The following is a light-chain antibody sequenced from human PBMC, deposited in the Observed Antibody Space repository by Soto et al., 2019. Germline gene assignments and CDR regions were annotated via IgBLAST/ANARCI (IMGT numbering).Light chain of an antibody. CDR1: QSVSSY. J-gene: IGKJ4*01. V-gene: IGKV3-11*01. Sequence: EIVLTQSPATLSLSPGERATLSCRASQSVSSYLAWYQQKPGQAPRLLIYDASNRATGIPARFSGSGSGTDFTLTISSLEPEDFAVYYCQQRSSWPLLWTLGGGTKVEIK. CDR2: DAS. CDR3: QQRSSWPLLWT.